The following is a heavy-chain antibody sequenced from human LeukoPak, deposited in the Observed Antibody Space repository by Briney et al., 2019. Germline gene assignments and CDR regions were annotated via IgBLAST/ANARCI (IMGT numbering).Heavy chain of an antibody. Sequence: RSLRLSCTASGFTFGDYLMSWFRQAPGKGLEWIGFISGGTTEYAASVKGRFTISRDDSTGIAYLQMNSLTTEDTAVYYCSRGSGWLSVYWGQGTLVTVSS. J-gene: IGHJ4*02. V-gene: IGHV3-49*03. D-gene: IGHD6-19*01. CDR1: GFTFGDYL. CDR2: ISGGTT. CDR3: SRGSGWLSVY.